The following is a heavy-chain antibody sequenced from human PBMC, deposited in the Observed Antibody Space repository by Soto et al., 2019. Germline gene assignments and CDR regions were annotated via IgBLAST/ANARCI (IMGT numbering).Heavy chain of an antibody. CDR3: AKDYGDYSLVIAIPDRYFDY. Sequence: PGGSLRLSCAASGFTFSSYAMSWVRQAPGKGLEWVSAISGSGGSTYYADAVKGRFTISRDNSKNTLYLQMNSLRAEDTVVYYCAKDYGDYSLVIAIPDRYFDYWGQGTLVTVSS. J-gene: IGHJ4*02. CDR1: GFTFSSYA. CDR2: ISGSGGST. D-gene: IGHD2-21*01. V-gene: IGHV3-23*01.